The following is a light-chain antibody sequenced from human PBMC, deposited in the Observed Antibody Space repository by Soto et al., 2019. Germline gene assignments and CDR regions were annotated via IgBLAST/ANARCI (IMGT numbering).Light chain of an antibody. J-gene: IGLJ2*01. Sequence: QAVLTQPPSASGSPGQSVTISCTGTKNDIGVYDFVSWYQHHPGKAPRLIIYEVVQRPSGVPDRFSGSKSGNTASLTISGLQAEDEADYYCCSYAGSYTLLFGGGTKLTVL. CDR3: CSYAGSYTLL. CDR2: EVV. CDR1: KNDIGVYDF. V-gene: IGLV2-8*01.